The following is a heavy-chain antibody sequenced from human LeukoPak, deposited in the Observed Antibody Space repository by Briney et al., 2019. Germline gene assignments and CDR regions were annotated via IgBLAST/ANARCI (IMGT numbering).Heavy chain of an antibody. Sequence: ASVKVSCKASGYSFTNYGISWVRQAPGQGLEWMGWISAYSGNTNYAQNLQGRVTMTTDTSTSTAYMELRSLRSDDTAVYYCARAPDDYDFWSGPFDYWGRGTLVTVSS. J-gene: IGHJ4*02. CDR3: ARAPDDYDFWSGPFDY. CDR1: GYSFTNYG. V-gene: IGHV1-18*01. D-gene: IGHD3-3*01. CDR2: ISAYSGNT.